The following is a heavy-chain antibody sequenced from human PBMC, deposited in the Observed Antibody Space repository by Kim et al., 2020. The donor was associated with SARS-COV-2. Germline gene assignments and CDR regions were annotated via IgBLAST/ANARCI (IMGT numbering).Heavy chain of an antibody. CDR1: GFTFSSYA. D-gene: IGHD2-15*01. CDR2: ISGSGGST. V-gene: IGHV3-23*01. Sequence: GGSLRLSCAASGFTFSSYAMSWVRQAPGKGLEWVSAISGSGGSTYYADSVKGRFTISRDNSKNTLYLQMNSLRAEDTAVYYCAKACCSGGSSSCCIDYWGQGALVTVSS. J-gene: IGHJ4*02. CDR3: AKACCSGGSSSCCIDY.